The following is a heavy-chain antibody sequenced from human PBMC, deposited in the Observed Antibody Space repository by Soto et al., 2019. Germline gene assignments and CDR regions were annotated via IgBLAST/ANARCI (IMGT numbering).Heavy chain of an antibody. CDR1: GGTFSSYA. CDR3: ARSTGYSSSWYLTNYYYYGMDV. Sequence: QVQLVQSGAEVKKPGSSVTVSCKASGGTFSSYAISWVRQAPGQGLEWMGGIIPIFGTANYAQKFQGRVTITADESTSTAYMELSSLRSEDTAVYYCARSTGYSSSWYLTNYYYYGMDVWGQGTTVTVSS. J-gene: IGHJ6*02. V-gene: IGHV1-69*01. CDR2: IIPIFGTA. D-gene: IGHD6-13*01.